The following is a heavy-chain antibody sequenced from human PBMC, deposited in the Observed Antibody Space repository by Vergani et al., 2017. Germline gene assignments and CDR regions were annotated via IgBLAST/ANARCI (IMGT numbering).Heavy chain of an antibody. J-gene: IGHJ3*02. CDR3: AKPVGTSAIMDGYTM. D-gene: IGHD5/OR15-5a*01. V-gene: IGHV4-39*01. CDR2: ISSSGSS. Sequence: QLHLQESGPGLVKPSETLSLTCTVSGGSISSNFYYWGWIRQSPGKGLEWIGSISSSGSSYSIPSLQSRVTMSVDTSTNQVSLRLSSVTAADTALYYCAKPVGTSAIMDGYTMWGQGTMVTVSS. CDR1: GGSISSNFYY.